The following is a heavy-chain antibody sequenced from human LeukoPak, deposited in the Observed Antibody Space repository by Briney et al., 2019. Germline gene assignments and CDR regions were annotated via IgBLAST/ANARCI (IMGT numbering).Heavy chain of an antibody. CDR3: ARSYYDFWGGYLSIGSWFDP. CDR1: GGTFSSYA. J-gene: IGHJ5*02. CDR2: IIPIFGTA. V-gene: IGHV1-69*05. D-gene: IGHD3-3*01. Sequence: ASVKVSCKASGGTFSSYAISWVRQAPGQGLEWMGGIIPIFGTANYAQKFQGRVTITTDESTSTAYMELSSLRSEDTAVYYCARSYYDFWGGYLSIGSWFDPWGQGTLVTVSS.